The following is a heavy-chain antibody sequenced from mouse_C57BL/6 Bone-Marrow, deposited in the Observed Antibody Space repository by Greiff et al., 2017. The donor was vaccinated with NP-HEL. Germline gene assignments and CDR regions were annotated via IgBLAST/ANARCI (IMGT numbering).Heavy chain of an antibody. CDR3: ARKSCYSNYFDY. CDR2: IWPGGGT. CDR1: GFSLTSYA. J-gene: IGHJ2*01. V-gene: IGHV2-9-1*01. D-gene: IGHD2-5*01. Sequence: VQLVESGPGLVAPSQSLSITCTVSGFSLTSYAISWVRQPPGKGLEWLGVIWPGGGTNYNSALKARLSISKDNSKSQVFLKMNSLQADDTARYYCARKSCYSNYFDYWGQGTTLTVAS.